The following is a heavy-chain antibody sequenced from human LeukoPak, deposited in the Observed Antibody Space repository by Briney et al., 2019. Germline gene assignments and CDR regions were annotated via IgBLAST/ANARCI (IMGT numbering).Heavy chain of an antibody. D-gene: IGHD2-21*02. CDR3: AKVGDNYYDNMDV. J-gene: IGHJ6*03. CDR1: GFTFKNYA. V-gene: IGHV3-23*01. CDR2: ISAADSNT. Sequence: PGGSLRLPCAASGFTFKNYAMNWVRQAPGKGLEWVSDISAADSNTYYADSVKGRFTISRDNSKNTLYPQMNSLRAEDTAVYYCAKVGDNYYDNMDVWGKGTTVFVSS.